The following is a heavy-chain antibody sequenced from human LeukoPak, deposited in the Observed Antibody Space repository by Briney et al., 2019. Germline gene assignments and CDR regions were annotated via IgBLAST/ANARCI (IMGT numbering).Heavy chain of an antibody. CDR2: IYPGDSDT. V-gene: IGHV5-51*01. CDR1: GYSFTNYW. CDR3: ARVRAVAGNPSDAFDI. J-gene: IGHJ3*02. D-gene: IGHD6-19*01. Sequence: GESLKISCKGSGYSFTNYWIGWVRQMPGKGLEWMGIIYPGDSDTKYSPSLQGQVTISADKSISTAYLQWSSLKASDTAMYYCARVRAVAGNPSDAFDIWGQGTMVAVSS.